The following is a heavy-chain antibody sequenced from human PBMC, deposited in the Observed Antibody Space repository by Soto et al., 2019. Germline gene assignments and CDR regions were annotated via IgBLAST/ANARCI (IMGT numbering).Heavy chain of an antibody. CDR1: GGSIGTGAFY. V-gene: IGHV4-31*03. Sequence: HLQESGPPLVAPSQTLSLRCTVSGGSIGTGAFYWTWIRQLPGKGLEWIGYVSVSSNVYYNPSLKSRVAMSIETSENQLSLSLLSVTAADAAVYFCARALGGVSASGMDVWGQGTTVTVSS. J-gene: IGHJ6*02. D-gene: IGHD3-3*01. CDR3: ARALGGVSASGMDV. CDR2: VSVSSNV.